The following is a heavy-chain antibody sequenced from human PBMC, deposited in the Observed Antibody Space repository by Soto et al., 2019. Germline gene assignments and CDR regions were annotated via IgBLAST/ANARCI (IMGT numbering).Heavy chain of an antibody. CDR1: GFTFSSYG. D-gene: IGHD3-22*01. Sequence: GGSLRLSCAASGFTFSSYGMSWVRQAPGKGLEWVSGISGGGTSTYYADSVKGRFTITRDNSKNTLYLQMNSLRAEDTAVCYCAKEGNVYYYDSSGYYFQTPFDYWGQGTLVTVSS. J-gene: IGHJ4*02. CDR2: ISGGGTST. CDR3: AKEGNVYYYDSSGYYFQTPFDY. V-gene: IGHV3-23*01.